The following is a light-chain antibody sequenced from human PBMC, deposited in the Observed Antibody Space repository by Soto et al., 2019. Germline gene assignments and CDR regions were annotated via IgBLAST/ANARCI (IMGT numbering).Light chain of an antibody. CDR3: TSYTSSSTPIV. J-gene: IGLJ1*01. V-gene: IGLV2-14*01. CDR2: EVS. CDR1: SSDVGGYNY. Sequence: QSALTQPASVSGSPGQSITISCTGTSSDVGGYNYVSWYQQHPGKAPKLMIYEVSNRPSGVSNRFSGSKSGNTASLTISGLQAEDKADYYCTSYTSSSTPIVFGTGTKLTVL.